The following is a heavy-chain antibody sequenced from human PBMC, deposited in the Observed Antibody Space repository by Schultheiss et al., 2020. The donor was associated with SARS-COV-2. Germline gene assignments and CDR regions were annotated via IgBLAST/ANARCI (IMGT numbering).Heavy chain of an antibody. CDR2: ISSSSSYT. D-gene: IGHD3-10*01. Sequence: GGSLRLSCAASGFTFSSYSMNWVRQAPGKGLEWVSYISSSSSYTNYADSVKGRFTISRDNAKNSLYLQMNSLRAEDTAVYYCSGGPLTYYYGSGAAWGQGTLVTVSS. J-gene: IGHJ5*02. CDR1: GFTFSSYS. CDR3: SGGPLTYYYGSGAA. V-gene: IGHV3-21*05.